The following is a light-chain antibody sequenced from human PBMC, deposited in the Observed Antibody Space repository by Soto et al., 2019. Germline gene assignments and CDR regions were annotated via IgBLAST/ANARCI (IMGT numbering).Light chain of an antibody. J-gene: IGKJ1*01. CDR2: GAS. CDR3: QQYGSSRPWA. V-gene: IGKV3-20*01. Sequence: EIVLTQSPGTLSLSPGERATLSCRASQSVSSYYLAWYQQKPGPAPRLLIHGASNRATGVQDRFSGSGSGTDFTLTISRLEPEDFAVYYCQQYGSSRPWAFGQGTKVEI. CDR1: QSVSSYY.